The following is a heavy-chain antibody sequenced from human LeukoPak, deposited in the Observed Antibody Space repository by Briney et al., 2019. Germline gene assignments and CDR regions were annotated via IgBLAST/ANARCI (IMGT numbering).Heavy chain of an antibody. V-gene: IGHV5-51*01. CDR1: GYSFTNYW. Sequence: GESLKISCKNSGYSFTNYWIGWVRQIPGKGLEWMGIIYPGDSDTRYSPSFQGQVTISADKSISTAYLQWSSLKASDTAMYYCARQQGVLLWFGESNNWFDPWGQGTLVTVSS. CDR2: IYPGDSDT. CDR3: ARQQGVLLWFGESNNWFDP. D-gene: IGHD3-10*01. J-gene: IGHJ5*02.